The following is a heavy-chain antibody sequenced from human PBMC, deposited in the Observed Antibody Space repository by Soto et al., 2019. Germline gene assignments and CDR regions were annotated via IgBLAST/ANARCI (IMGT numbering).Heavy chain of an antibody. Sequence: GGSLRLSCEASGITFSNYGVHWVRQAPGKGLEWVAVISHDGGKKDYADSVRGRFTISRDNSKNALYLQMNSLRAEDTAVYYCAREGIAAAGRWGYFQHWGQGTLVTVSS. D-gene: IGHD6-13*01. J-gene: IGHJ1*01. CDR3: AREGIAAAGRWGYFQH. CDR1: GITFSNYG. CDR2: ISHDGGKK. V-gene: IGHV3-30*03.